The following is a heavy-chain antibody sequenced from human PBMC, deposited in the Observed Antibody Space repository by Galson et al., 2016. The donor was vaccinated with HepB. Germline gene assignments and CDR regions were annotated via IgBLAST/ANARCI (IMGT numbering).Heavy chain of an antibody. CDR1: GFTFSRDA. CDR2: ISYDGSNK. J-gene: IGHJ3*02. V-gene: IGHV3-30-3*01. CDR3: AGESGSSDSGDAFDI. D-gene: IGHD2-15*01. Sequence: SLRLSCAASGFTFSRDAMHWVRQAPGKGLEWMAIISYDGSNKYYADSVKGRFTISRDNSKNTLYLQMNSLRAEDTAVYYCAGESGSSDSGDAFDIWGQGTMVTVSS.